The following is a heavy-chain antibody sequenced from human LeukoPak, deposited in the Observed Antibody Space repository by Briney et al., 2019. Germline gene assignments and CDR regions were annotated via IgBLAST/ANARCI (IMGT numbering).Heavy chain of an antibody. CDR3: TTVAGAQLWFGELIAHNFDY. D-gene: IGHD3-10*01. J-gene: IGHJ4*02. CDR1: GFTFSNAW. CDR2: IKSKTDGGTT. Sequence: LGGSLRLSCAASGFTFSNAWMSWVRQAPGKGLEWVGRIKSKTDGGTTDYAAPVKGRFTISRDDSKNTLYLQMNSLKTEDTAVYYCTTVAGAQLWFGELIAHNFDYWGQGTLVTVSS. V-gene: IGHV3-15*01.